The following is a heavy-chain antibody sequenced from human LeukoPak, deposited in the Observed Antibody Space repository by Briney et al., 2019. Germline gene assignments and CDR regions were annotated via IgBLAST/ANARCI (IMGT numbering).Heavy chain of an antibody. D-gene: IGHD2-15*01. J-gene: IGHJ4*02. CDR1: GFTFSSYG. V-gene: IGHV3-30*18. CDR2: ISYDGSNK. Sequence: GGSLRLSCAASGFTFSSYGMHWVRQAPGKGLEWVAVISYDGSNKYYADSVKGRFTISRDDSKNTLYLQMNGLRAEDTAVYYCAKDHGPYCSGGSCSPGYWGQGTLVTVSS. CDR3: AKDHGPYCSGGSCSPGY.